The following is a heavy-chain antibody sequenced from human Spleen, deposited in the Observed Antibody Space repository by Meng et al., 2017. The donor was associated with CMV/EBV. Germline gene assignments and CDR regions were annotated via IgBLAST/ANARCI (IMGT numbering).Heavy chain of an antibody. Sequence: HVQLPQGGAGLFKPPDTLSLTCAVYGGSFSGYYWSWIRQPPGKGLEWIGEINHSGSTNYNPSLKSRVTISVDTSKNQFSLKLSSVTAADTAVYYCARTLYDSSGYYYGYWGQGTLVTVSS. J-gene: IGHJ4*02. CDR3: ARTLYDSSGYYYGY. CDR2: INHSGST. CDR1: GGSFSGYY. V-gene: IGHV4-34*01. D-gene: IGHD3-22*01.